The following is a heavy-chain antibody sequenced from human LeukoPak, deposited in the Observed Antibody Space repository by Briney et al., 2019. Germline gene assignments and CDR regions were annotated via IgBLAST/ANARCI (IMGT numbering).Heavy chain of an antibody. Sequence: ASVRVSCKASGYTFTTYDINWVRQATGQGLEWMGWMNPDSGNTGYSRKFQGRVTMTRNTSISTAYMELNSLRSEDTAMYYCARLEMTLDYWGQGTLVTVSS. V-gene: IGHV1-8*01. D-gene: IGHD5-24*01. J-gene: IGHJ4*02. CDR1: GYTFTTYD. CDR3: ARLEMTLDY. CDR2: MNPDSGNT.